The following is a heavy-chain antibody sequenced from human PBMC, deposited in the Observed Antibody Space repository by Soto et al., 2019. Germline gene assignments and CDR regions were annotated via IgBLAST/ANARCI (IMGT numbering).Heavy chain of an antibody. CDR2: ISWNSGSI. Sequence: GGSLRLSCAASGFTFDDYAMHWVRQAPGKGLEWVSGISWNSGSIGYADSVKGRFTISRDNAKNSLYLQMNSLRAEDTALYYCAKVRIAAAGSRHYYYGMDVWGQGTTVTVSS. J-gene: IGHJ6*02. CDR1: GFTFDDYA. D-gene: IGHD6-13*01. V-gene: IGHV3-9*01. CDR3: AKVRIAAAGSRHYYYGMDV.